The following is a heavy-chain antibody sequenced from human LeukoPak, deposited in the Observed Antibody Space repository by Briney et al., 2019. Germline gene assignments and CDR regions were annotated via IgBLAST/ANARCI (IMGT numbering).Heavy chain of an antibody. CDR3: ARGSEYQLLSPYYMDV. Sequence: XKASGGTFSSYAISWVRQAPGQGLEWMGGIIPIFGTANYAQKFQGRVTITADESTSTAYMELSSLRSEDTAVYYCARGSEYQLLSPYYMDVRGKGTTVTVSS. V-gene: IGHV1-69*01. J-gene: IGHJ6*03. CDR1: GGTFSSYA. CDR2: IIPIFGTA. D-gene: IGHD2-2*01.